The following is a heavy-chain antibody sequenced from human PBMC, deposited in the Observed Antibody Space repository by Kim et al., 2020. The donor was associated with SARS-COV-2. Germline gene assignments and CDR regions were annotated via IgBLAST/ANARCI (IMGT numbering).Heavy chain of an antibody. J-gene: IGHJ3*02. CDR1: GFALSSYW. CDR3: ARDLRGSKDAFDI. Sequence: GGSLRLSCAASGFALSSYWMSWIRQAPGQWLESVANIKEDGSEKLYLDSVKGRFTVSRDTAKNSLYLEMNGLRAEDTAVYYCARDLRGSKDAFDIWGQGTMVTVSS. D-gene: IGHD3-16*01. CDR2: IKEDGSEK. V-gene: IGHV3-7*03.